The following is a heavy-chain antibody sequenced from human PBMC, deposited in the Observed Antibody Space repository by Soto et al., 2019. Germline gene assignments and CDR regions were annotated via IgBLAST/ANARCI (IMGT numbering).Heavy chain of an antibody. CDR2: INAGNGNT. J-gene: IGHJ5*02. CDR3: ARDRERYYGSGSSGSRRGQANNWFDP. D-gene: IGHD3-10*01. Sequence: ASVKVSCKASGYTFTSYAMHWVRQAPGQRLEWMGWINAGNGNTKYSQKFQGRVTITRDTSASTAYMELSSLRSEDTAVYYCARDRERYYGSGSSGSRRGQANNWFDPWGQGTLVTVSS. CDR1: GYTFTSYA. V-gene: IGHV1-3*01.